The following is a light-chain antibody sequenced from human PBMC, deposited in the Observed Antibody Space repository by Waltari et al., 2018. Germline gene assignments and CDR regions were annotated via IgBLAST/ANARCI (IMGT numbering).Light chain of an antibody. CDR3: QSYDTSLGVV. J-gene: IGLJ2*01. V-gene: IGLV1-40*01. CDR2: GVN. CDR1: WSNTGAAYA. Sequence: QSVLTQPPSVSGAPGQRVTIPCTGSWSNTGAAYAVHWYPQLPGKAPTLLVYGVNTRPPGVPDRFFGSKSGTSASLAIPGLQPEDEADYYCQSYDTSLGVVFGGGTKLTVL.